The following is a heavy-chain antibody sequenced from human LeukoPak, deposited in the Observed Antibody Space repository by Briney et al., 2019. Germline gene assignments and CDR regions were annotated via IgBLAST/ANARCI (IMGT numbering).Heavy chain of an antibody. D-gene: IGHD3-3*01. V-gene: IGHV1-8*01. CDR3: AREAYDFWSGYLGHFYGMDV. J-gene: IGHJ6*02. CDR1: GYTLTSYD. Sequence: GASVKVSCKASGYTLTSYDINWVRQATGQGLEWMGWMNPNSGNTGYAQKFQGRVTMTRNTSISTAYMELSSLRSEDTAVYYCAREAYDFWSGYLGHFYGMDVWGQGTTVTVSS. CDR2: MNPNSGNT.